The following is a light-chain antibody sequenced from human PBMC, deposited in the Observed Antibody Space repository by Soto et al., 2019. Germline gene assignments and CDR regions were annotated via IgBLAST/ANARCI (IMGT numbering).Light chain of an antibody. J-gene: IGLJ1*01. CDR2: SNV. V-gene: IGLV1-44*01. Sequence: QSVLTQPPSASGTPGQRVTISCSGSSSNIGRNTVNWYQQLPGTAPKLLIYSNVQRPSGVPDRFSGSKSGTSASLAISGLQSEDEADYYCAAWDNSLNGYVFGTGTKVTVL. CDR1: SSNIGRNT. CDR3: AAWDNSLNGYV.